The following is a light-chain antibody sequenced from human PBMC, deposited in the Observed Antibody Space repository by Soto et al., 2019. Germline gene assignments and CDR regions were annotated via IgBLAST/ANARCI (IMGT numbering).Light chain of an antibody. Sequence: QSGLTQPASVSGSPGQSITISCTGTSSDVGGCNYVSWYQHHPGKAPKLLIYEVSYRPSGVSDRFSGSKSANTASLTISGLQAEDEADYYCSSYTSGSLRVFGTGTKVTGL. V-gene: IGLV2-14*01. CDR3: SSYTSGSLRV. CDR1: SSDVGGCNY. J-gene: IGLJ1*01. CDR2: EVS.